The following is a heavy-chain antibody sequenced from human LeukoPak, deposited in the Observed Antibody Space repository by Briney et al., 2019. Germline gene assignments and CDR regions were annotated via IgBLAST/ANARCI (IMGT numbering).Heavy chain of an antibody. Sequence: SETLSLTCTVSGGSISSYYWSWIRQPPGKGLEWIGYIYYSGSTNYNPSLKSRVTISVDTSKNQFSLKLSSVTAADTAVYYCARRTVVAATRGYYHYGMDVWGQGTTVTVSS. CDR1: GGSISSYY. CDR2: IYYSGST. D-gene: IGHD2-15*01. J-gene: IGHJ6*02. V-gene: IGHV4-59*08. CDR3: ARRTVVAATRGYYHYGMDV.